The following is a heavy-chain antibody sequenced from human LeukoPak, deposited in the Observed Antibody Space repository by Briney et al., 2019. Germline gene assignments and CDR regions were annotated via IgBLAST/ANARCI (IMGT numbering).Heavy chain of an antibody. J-gene: IGHJ4*02. CDR1: GFIFSNA. D-gene: IGHD3-10*01. Sequence: GGSLRLSCAASGFIFSNAMSWVRQPPGKGLEWVSAISGSGGSTYYADSVKGRFTISRDNSKNTLYLQMNSLRAEDTAVYYCAKSSYGSGSYYGPNFDYRGQGTLVTVSS. CDR2: ISGSGGST. CDR3: AKSSYGSGSYYGPNFDY. V-gene: IGHV3-23*01.